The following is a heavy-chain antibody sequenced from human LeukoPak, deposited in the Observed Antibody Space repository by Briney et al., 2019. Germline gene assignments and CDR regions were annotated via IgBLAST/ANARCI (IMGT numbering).Heavy chain of an antibody. CDR2: IYHSGST. CDR1: GGSLSSSNW. J-gene: IGHJ4*02. V-gene: IGHV4-4*02. Sequence: PSETLSLTCAVSGGSLSSSNWWSWVRQPPGKGLEWIGEIYHSGSTNYNPSLKSRVTISVDKSKNQFSLKLSSVTAADTAVYYCARARRDGDDFWSGYSPYFDYWGQGTLVTVSS. D-gene: IGHD3-3*01. CDR3: ARARRDGDDFWSGYSPYFDY.